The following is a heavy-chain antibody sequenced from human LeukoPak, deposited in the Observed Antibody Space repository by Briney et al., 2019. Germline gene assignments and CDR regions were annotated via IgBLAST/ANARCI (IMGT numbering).Heavy chain of an antibody. D-gene: IGHD4-23*01. CDR1: GFIFSSCE. CDR2: IGISGSAI. Sequence: PGGSLRLSCAASGFIFSSCEMNWVRQAPGKGLEWVSYIGISGSAIYYADSVKGRFTISRDNAKNSLYLQMNSLRAEDTAVYCCATLGDYGGNSDFDYWGQGTLVTVSS. J-gene: IGHJ4*02. CDR3: ATLGDYGGNSDFDY. V-gene: IGHV3-48*03.